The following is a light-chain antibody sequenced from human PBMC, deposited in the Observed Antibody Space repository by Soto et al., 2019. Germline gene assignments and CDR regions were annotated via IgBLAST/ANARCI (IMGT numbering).Light chain of an antibody. CDR2: DAS. CDR3: QQRNKWPPVT. Sequence: ESVLTQSPATLSLSPGERATLSCRASPNVSNSLAWYQHKPGQAPRLLIYDASNRATGVPTRFSGSGSGTDFTLTISSLEPEDFAVYYCQQRNKWPPVTFGGGTKVDIK. CDR1: PNVSNS. J-gene: IGKJ4*01. V-gene: IGKV3-11*01.